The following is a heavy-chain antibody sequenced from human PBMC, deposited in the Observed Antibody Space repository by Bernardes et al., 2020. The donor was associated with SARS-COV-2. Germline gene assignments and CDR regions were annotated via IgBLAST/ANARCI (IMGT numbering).Heavy chain of an antibody. CDR2: ISSSSSYI. D-gene: IGHD6-19*01. CDR3: ASLGSVAGSMGRWFDP. V-gene: IGHV3-21*01. J-gene: IGHJ5*02. Sequence: GGSLRLSCAASGFTFSSYSMNWVRQAPGKGLEWVSSISSSSSYIYYADSVKGRFTISRDNAKNSLYLQMNSLRAEDTAVYYCASLGSVAGSMGRWFDPWGQGTLVTVSS. CDR1: GFTFSSYS.